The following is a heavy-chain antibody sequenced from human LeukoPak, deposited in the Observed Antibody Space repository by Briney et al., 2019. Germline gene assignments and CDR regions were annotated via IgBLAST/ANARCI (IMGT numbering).Heavy chain of an antibody. V-gene: IGHV4-38-2*02. CDR1: GYSINSGYY. D-gene: IGHD6-13*01. CDR3: ARDHTGSSWYPPFYYYYYMDV. J-gene: IGHJ6*03. CDR2: IYRTGSI. Sequence: SETLSLTCTVSGYSINSGYYWVWIRQPPGKGLEWIGIIYRTGSINYNPSLKSRVTISLDTSKNQFSLKVNSVTAADTAVYYCARDHTGSSWYPPFYYYYYMDVWGKGTTVTVSS.